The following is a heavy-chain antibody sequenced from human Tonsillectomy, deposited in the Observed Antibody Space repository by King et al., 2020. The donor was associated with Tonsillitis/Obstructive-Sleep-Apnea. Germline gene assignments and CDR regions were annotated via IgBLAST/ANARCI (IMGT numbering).Heavy chain of an antibody. CDR3: ARDRGGYCRSISYYRYFQH. CDR2: LNWNGDSK. J-gene: IGHJ1*01. V-gene: IGHV3-20*04. D-gene: IGHD2-2*01. CDR1: GFTFDDYG. Sequence: VQLVESGGGVVRPGGSLRLSCAASGFTFDDYGMSWVRQAPGKGLEWVSGLNWNGDSKSDADSVEGRFTNSRDKTKNSLYLQMNSLRGEETAWYYCARDRGGYCRSISYYRYFQHWGQGTLVTVSS.